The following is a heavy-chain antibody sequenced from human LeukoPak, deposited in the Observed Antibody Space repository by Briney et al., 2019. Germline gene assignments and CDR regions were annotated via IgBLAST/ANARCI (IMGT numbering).Heavy chain of an antibody. V-gene: IGHV3-7*01. CDR3: ARDKAVADPYYYYYMDV. J-gene: IGHJ6*03. Sequence: GGSLRLSCAASGFTFSSYWMSWVRQAPGKGLEWVANIKQDGSEKYYVDSVKGRFTISRDNAKKALYLQMNSLRAEDTAVYYCARDKAVADPYYYYYMDVWGKGPRSPSP. CDR2: IKQDGSEK. D-gene: IGHD6-19*01. CDR1: GFTFSSYW.